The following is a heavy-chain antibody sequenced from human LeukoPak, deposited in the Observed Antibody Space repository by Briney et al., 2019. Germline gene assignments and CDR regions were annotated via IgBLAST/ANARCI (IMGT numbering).Heavy chain of an antibody. CDR3: ARVRKTVDWNGACDI. Sequence: PGGSLRLSCAASGFTFSSYSMNWVRQAPGKGLEWVSFISSSSSYIYYADSVKGRFTISRDNAKNSLYLQMNSLRAEDTAVYYCARVRKTVDWNGACDIWGQGTMVTVSS. CDR2: ISSSSSYI. CDR1: GFTFSSYS. J-gene: IGHJ3*02. V-gene: IGHV3-21*01. D-gene: IGHD1-1*01.